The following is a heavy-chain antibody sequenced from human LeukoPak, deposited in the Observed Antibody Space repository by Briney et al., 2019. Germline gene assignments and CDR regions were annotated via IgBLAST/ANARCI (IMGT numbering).Heavy chain of an antibody. CDR3: GKAGAINGWYWFDP. CDR2: INGRGDEA. CDR1: GFTFSNYG. Sequence: GGSLRLSCAASGFTFSNYGMNWVRQAPGRGLEWVSSINGRGDEAHHADSVTGRFTISRDNSKNTLYLQMNSLRAEDTALYYCGKAGAINGWYWFDPWGPGTPVTVSS. V-gene: IGHV3-23*01. D-gene: IGHD6-19*01. J-gene: IGHJ5*02.